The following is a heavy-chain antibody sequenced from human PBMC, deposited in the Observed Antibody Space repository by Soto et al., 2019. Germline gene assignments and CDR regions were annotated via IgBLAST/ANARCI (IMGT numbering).Heavy chain of an antibody. CDR2: ISSSGSTI. V-gene: IGHV3-11*01. CDR3: ARDCRSTSCQGDAFDI. J-gene: IGHJ3*02. CDR1: GFTFSDYY. D-gene: IGHD2-2*01. Sequence: GGSLRLSCAASGFTFSDYYMSWIRQAPGKGLEWVSYISSSGSTIYYADSVKGRFTISRDNAKNSLYLQMNSLRAEDTAVYYCARDCRSTSCQGDAFDIWGQGTMVTVSS.